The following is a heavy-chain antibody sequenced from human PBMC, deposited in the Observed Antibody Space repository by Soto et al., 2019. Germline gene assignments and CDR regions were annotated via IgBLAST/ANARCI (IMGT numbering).Heavy chain of an antibody. V-gene: IGHV4-30-4*01. J-gene: IGHJ4*02. CDR3: ATMGTPATGLYFFDY. CDR2: ISYSGST. D-gene: IGHD2-15*01. CDR1: GGSISSGNYY. Sequence: SETLSLTCTASGGSISSGNYYWSWIRQPPGKGLEWIGFISYSGSTYYSTSLKSRVTISVDTSKSQFSLNLSFVTAADTAVYYCATMGTPATGLYFFDYWGQGSLVTSPQ.